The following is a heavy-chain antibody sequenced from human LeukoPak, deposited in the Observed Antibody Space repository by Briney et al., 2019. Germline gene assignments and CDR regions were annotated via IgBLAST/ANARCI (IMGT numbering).Heavy chain of an antibody. D-gene: IGHD3-10*01. J-gene: IGHJ5*02. CDR1: AASISSSH. CDR2: IYLSGNT. Sequence: SETLSLTCTVSAASISSSHWSWIRQSPGTGLEWIGYIYLSGNTNYNPSLKSRLTISVDTPKNQFSLKLTSVTAADTAVYYCARLWFGDSWCDHWSPGTLVTVSS. V-gene: IGHV4-59*01. CDR3: ARLWFGDSWCDH.